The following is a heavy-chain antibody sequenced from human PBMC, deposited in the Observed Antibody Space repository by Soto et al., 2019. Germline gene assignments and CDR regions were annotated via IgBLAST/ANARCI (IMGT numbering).Heavy chain of an antibody. CDR3: AKDIGIQYNWNYGYFDY. CDR1: GFSFDDYA. Sequence: GGSLRLSCASSGFSFDDYAMHLVRQAPGKGLEWVSGISWNSDIVGYADSVKGRFTVSRDNAKKSLYLQMGSLRPEDTALYYCAKDIGIQYNWNYGYFDYWGQGILVTVSS. D-gene: IGHD1-7*01. CDR2: ISWNSDIV. J-gene: IGHJ5*01. V-gene: IGHV3-9*01.